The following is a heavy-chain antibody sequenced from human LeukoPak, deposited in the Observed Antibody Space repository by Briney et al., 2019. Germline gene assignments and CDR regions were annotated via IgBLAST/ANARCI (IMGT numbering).Heavy chain of an antibody. Sequence: SVKVSCKASGGTFSSYAISWVRQAPGQGLEWMGRIIPILGIANYAQKFQGRVTITADESTSTAYMELSSLRSEDTAVYYCARDRGRVVRGGEPNYYYYYMDVWGKGTTVTVSS. D-gene: IGHD3-10*01. CDR2: IIPILGIA. CDR3: ARDRGRVVRGGEPNYYYYYMDV. V-gene: IGHV1-69*04. J-gene: IGHJ6*03. CDR1: GGTFSSYA.